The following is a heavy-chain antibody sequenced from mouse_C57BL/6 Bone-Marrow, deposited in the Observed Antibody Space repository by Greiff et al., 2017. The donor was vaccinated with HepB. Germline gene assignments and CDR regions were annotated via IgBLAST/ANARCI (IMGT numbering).Heavy chain of an antibody. CDR3: ARRGSSYGLYYAMDY. Sequence: QVQLQQSGAELARPGASVKLSCKASGYTFTSYGISWVKQRTGQGLEWIGEIYPRSGNTYYNEKFKGKATLTADKSSSTAYMELRSLTSEDSAVYFCARRGSSYGLYYAMDYWGQGTSVTVSS. CDR1: GYTFTSYG. D-gene: IGHD1-1*01. CDR2: IYPRSGNT. J-gene: IGHJ4*01. V-gene: IGHV1-81*01.